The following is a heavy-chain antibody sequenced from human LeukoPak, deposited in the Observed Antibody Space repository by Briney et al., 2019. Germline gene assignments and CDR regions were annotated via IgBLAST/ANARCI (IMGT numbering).Heavy chain of an antibody. D-gene: IGHD3-22*01. CDR1: GFTFSSYS. CDR2: ISSSSSTI. J-gene: IGHJ4*02. V-gene: IGHV3-48*02. Sequence: GRSLRLSCAASGFTFSSYSMNWVRQAPGKGLEWVSYISSSSSTIYYADSVKGRFTISRDNAKNSLYLQMNSLRDEDTAVYYCARGYYDSSGYYAAAPTFDYWGQGTLVTVSS. CDR3: ARGYYDSSGYYAAAPTFDY.